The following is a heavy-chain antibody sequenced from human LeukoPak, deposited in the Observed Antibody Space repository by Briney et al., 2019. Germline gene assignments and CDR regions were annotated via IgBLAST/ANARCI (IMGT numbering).Heavy chain of an antibody. CDR2: MYYSGST. D-gene: IGHD3-22*01. Sequence: SETLSLTCTVSGGSISSGVYYWSWIRHPPGKGLEWIAYMYYSGSTYYNPSLKSRVTMSVDTSKNQLSLKLSSVTAADTAVYYCARPYYYDSRIDPWGQGILVTVSS. CDR3: ARPYYYDSRIDP. V-gene: IGHV4-30-4*02. CDR1: GGSISSGVYY. J-gene: IGHJ5*02.